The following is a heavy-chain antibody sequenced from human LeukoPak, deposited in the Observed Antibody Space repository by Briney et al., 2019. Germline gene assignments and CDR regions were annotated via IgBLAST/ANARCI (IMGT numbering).Heavy chain of an antibody. CDR3: ARVSILWFGELSRAFDI. V-gene: IGHV4-39*01. CDR1: GGSISSGSYY. J-gene: IGHJ3*02. CDR2: NYYSGST. Sequence: SETLSLTCSVSGGSISSGSYYWGYIRQPPGTGLEWIGSNYYSGSTYYNPSLRSRVTISVDTSKNQFSLQLNSVTPEDTAVYYCARVSILWFGELSRAFDIWGQGTMVTVSS. D-gene: IGHD3-10*01.